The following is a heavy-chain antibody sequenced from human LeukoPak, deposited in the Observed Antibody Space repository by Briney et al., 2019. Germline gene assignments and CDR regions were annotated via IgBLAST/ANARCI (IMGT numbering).Heavy chain of an antibody. CDR2: IYYSGST. D-gene: IGHD3-9*01. CDR1: GGSISSSSYY. J-gene: IGHJ4*02. CDR3: ARHQTNDILTGYYMDYFDY. V-gene: IGHV4-39*01. Sequence: SETLSLTCTVSGGSISSSSYYWGWIRQPPGKGLEGIGSIYYSGSTYYNPSLKSRVTISVDTSKNQFSLKLSSVTAADTAVYYCARHQTNDILTGYYMDYFDYWGQGTLVTVSS.